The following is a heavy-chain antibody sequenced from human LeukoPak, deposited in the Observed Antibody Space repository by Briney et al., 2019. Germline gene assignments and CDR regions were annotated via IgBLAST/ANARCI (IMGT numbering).Heavy chain of an antibody. D-gene: IGHD3-10*01. CDR1: GFTVSSNY. CDR2: IKSKTDGGTT. CDR3: TTASVFLNAFDI. V-gene: IGHV3-15*01. Sequence: GGSLRLSCAASGFTVSSNYMSWVRQAPGKGLEWVGRIKSKTDGGTTDYAAPVKGRFTISRDDSKNTLYLQMNSLKTEDTAVYYCTTASVFLNAFDIWGQGTMVIVSS. J-gene: IGHJ3*02.